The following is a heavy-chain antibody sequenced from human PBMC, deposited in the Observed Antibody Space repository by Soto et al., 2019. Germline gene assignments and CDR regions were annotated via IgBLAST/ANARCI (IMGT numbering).Heavy chain of an antibody. CDR2: IDPSDSFV. D-gene: IGHD2-15*01. CDR1: GYTFTSYW. Sequence: EVQLVQSGAEVKKPGESLRISCKGSGYTFTSYWITWVRQMPGKGLEWMGRIDPSDSFVSYSPSFQGHVTISTDKSINTAYLQWSSLRASDTAMYYCARHEVVSNAVANWFDPWGQGTPVTVSS. V-gene: IGHV5-10-1*03. J-gene: IGHJ5*02. CDR3: ARHEVVSNAVANWFDP.